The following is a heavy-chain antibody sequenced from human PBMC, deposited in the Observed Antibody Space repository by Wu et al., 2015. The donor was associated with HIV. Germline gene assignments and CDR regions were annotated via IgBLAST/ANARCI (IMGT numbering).Heavy chain of an antibody. CDR3: ATDHAARTMVRGVIHYYYYGMDV. V-gene: IGHV1-24*01. J-gene: IGHJ6*02. Sequence: QVQLVQSGAEVKKPGASVKVSCKVSGYTLTELSGIHWVRQAPGKGLEWMGGFDPEGGETTYAQKIQGRVTMTEDTSTDTAYLELSSLRYEDTAVYYCATDHAARTMVRGVIHYYYYGMDVWGQGTTVTVSS. CDR1: GYTLTELS. D-gene: IGHD3-10*01. CDR2: FDPEGGET.